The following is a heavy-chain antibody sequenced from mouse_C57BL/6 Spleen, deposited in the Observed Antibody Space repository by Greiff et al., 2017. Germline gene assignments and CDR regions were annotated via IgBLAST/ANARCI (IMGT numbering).Heavy chain of an antibody. V-gene: IGHV2-6*01. CDR2: IWGVGST. CDR3: ARIYYDYGAWFAY. CDR1: GFSLTSYG. J-gene: IGHJ3*01. D-gene: IGHD2-4*01. Sequence: QVQLKESGPGLVAPSQSLSITCTVSGFSLTSYGVDWVRQSPGKGLEWLGVIWGVGSTNYNSALKSRLSISKDNSKSHVFLKMNSLPTDDTAMYYCARIYYDYGAWFAYWGQGTLVTVSA.